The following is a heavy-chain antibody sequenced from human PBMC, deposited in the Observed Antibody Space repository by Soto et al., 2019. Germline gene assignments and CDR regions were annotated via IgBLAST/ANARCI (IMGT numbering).Heavy chain of an antibody. CDR2: ISGSGGST. V-gene: IGHV3-23*01. Sequence: EVQLLESGGGLVQPGGSLRLSCAASGFTFSSYAMSWVRQAPGKGLEWVSAISGSGGSTYYADSVKGRFTISRDNAKNARYREMNSLRAEDTAVYYCAKDPITMVRGVIFWFDDGCQGTLVTVSS. CDR3: AKDPITMVRGVIFWFDD. J-gene: IGHJ4*02. D-gene: IGHD3-10*01. CDR1: GFTFSSYA.